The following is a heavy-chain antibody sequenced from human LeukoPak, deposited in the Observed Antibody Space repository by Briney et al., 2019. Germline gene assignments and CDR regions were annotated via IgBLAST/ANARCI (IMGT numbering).Heavy chain of an antibody. Sequence: GGSLRLSCAASGFTFSSYSMTWVRQAPGKGLEWVSYISSSSSTIYYADPVKGRFTISRDNSKNTLYLQLNSLRVEDTAVYYCAKAWSNSWSGSDFWGQGTLVTVSS. CDR3: AKAWSNSWSGSDF. CDR1: GFTFSSYS. CDR2: ISSSSSTI. V-gene: IGHV3-48*01. D-gene: IGHD6-13*01. J-gene: IGHJ4*02.